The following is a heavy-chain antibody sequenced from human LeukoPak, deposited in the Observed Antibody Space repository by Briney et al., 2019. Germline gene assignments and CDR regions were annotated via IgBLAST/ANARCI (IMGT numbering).Heavy chain of an antibody. J-gene: IGHJ4*02. CDR2: ISGSGGST. V-gene: IGHV3-23*01. D-gene: IGHD3-10*01. CDR3: AKDFYGSGSYYQFDY. CDR1: GFTFSSYA. Sequence: HPGGSLRLSCAASGFTFSSYAMSWVRQAPGKGLEWVSAISGSGGSTYYADSVKGRFTISRDNAKNSLYLQMNSLRAEDTALYYCAKDFYGSGSYYQFDYWGQGTLVTVSS.